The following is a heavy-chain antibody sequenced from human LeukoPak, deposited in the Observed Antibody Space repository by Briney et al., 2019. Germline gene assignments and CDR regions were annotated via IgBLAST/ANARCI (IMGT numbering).Heavy chain of an antibody. D-gene: IGHD2-2*01. CDR1: GYTFTSYY. Sequence: ASVKVSCKASGYTFTSYYMHWVRQAPGQGLEWMGIINPSGGSTSYAQKFQGRVTMTRDTSTSTVYMELSSLRYEDTAVYYCARDYGEYGYQLLLWDYWGQGTLVTVSS. CDR2: INPSGGST. CDR3: ARDYGEYGYQLLLWDY. J-gene: IGHJ4*02. V-gene: IGHV1-46*01.